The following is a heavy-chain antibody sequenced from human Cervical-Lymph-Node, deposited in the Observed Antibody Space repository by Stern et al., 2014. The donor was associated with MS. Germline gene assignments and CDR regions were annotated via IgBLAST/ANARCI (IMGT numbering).Heavy chain of an antibody. CDR2: SDHSGST. J-gene: IGHJ4*02. CDR3: ARFPASRPHVFDS. V-gene: IGHV4-4*02. Sequence: QLQLQESGPGLVKPSGTLSLTCAVSGGSISSSNWWSWVRQSPGKGLEWIGESDHSGSTIYNPSLKSRVTVSVDKSKNRFSLNLRSVPAADPAVYFCARFPASRPHVFDSWGQGTLVTVSS. CDR1: GGSISSSNW. D-gene: IGHD6-13*01.